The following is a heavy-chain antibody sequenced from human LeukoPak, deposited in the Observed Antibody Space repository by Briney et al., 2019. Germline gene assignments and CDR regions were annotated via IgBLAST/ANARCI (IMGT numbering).Heavy chain of an antibody. D-gene: IGHD2-15*01. Sequence: SGTLSPTCAVSGGSISSSNWWSWVRQPPGKGLEWIGEIYHSGSTNYNPSLKSRVTISVDKSKNQFSLKLSSVTAADTAVYYCARYYCSGGSCCPSDAFDIWGQGTMVTVSS. CDR1: GGSISSSNW. CDR2: IYHSGST. CDR3: ARYYCSGGSCCPSDAFDI. J-gene: IGHJ3*02. V-gene: IGHV4-4*02.